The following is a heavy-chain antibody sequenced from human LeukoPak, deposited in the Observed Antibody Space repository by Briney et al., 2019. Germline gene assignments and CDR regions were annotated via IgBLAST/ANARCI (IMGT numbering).Heavy chain of an antibody. Sequence: PSETLSLTCTVSGGSISSYYWSWIRQPPGKGLEWIGYIYYSGSTNYNPSLKSRVTISVDTSKNQFSLKLSSVTAADTAVYYCARRGEFCSGGSCYVLRYYYYMDVWGKGTTVTVSS. V-gene: IGHV4-59*01. CDR1: GGSISSYY. CDR2: IYYSGST. D-gene: IGHD2-15*01. CDR3: ARRGEFCSGGSCYVLRYYYYMDV. J-gene: IGHJ6*03.